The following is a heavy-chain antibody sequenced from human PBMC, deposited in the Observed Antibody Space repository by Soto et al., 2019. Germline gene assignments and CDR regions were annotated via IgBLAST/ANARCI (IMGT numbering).Heavy chain of an antibody. Sequence: ASVKVSCKASGGTFSSYAISWVRQAPGQGLEWMGGIIAYNGNTNYAQKLQGRVTMTTDTSTSTAYMELRSLRSDDTAVYYFARVDIFDTAMAKRYYYYGMDVWGQGTTVTVSS. J-gene: IGHJ6*02. V-gene: IGHV1-18*01. CDR1: GGTFSSYA. D-gene: IGHD5-18*01. CDR2: IIAYNGNT. CDR3: ARVDIFDTAMAKRYYYYGMDV.